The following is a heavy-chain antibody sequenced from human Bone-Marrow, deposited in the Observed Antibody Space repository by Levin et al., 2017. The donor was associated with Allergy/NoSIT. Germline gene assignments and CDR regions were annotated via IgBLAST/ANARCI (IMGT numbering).Heavy chain of an antibody. CDR1: GGFISRFY. CDR2: IDQTGRS. D-gene: IGHD2-21*02. CDR3: ARTQKPVTATPFDY. J-gene: IGHJ4*02. V-gene: IGHV4-59*13. Sequence: PSETLSLTCALSGGFISRFYWSWIRQAPGKGLEWIAFIDQTGRSNYNPSLKSRVTISVDTSKNQFSLTLTSVTTADTAVYYCARTQKPVTATPFDYWGQGTLVTVSS.